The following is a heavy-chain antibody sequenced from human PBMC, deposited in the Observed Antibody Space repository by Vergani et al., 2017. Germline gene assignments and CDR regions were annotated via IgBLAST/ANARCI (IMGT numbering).Heavy chain of an antibody. J-gene: IGHJ4*02. CDR1: GGSISSYY. CDR2: IKSKTDGGTT. V-gene: IGHV3-15*01. D-gene: IGHD1-7*01. Sequence: VQLQESGPGLVKPSETLSLTCTVSGGSISSYYWSWIRQPAGKGLEWVGRIKSKTDGGTTDYAAPVKGRFTISRDDSKNTLYLQMNSLKTEDTAVYYCTTDPSITGTDWGQGTLVTVSS. CDR3: TTDPSITGTD.